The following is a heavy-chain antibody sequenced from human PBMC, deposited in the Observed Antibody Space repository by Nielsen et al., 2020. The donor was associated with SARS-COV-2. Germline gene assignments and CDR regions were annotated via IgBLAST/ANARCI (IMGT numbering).Heavy chain of an antibody. Sequence: GESLKISCAASGFTFSSYWMSWVRQAPGKGLEWVANIKQDGSEKYYVDSVKGRFTISRDNAKNSLYLQMNSLRAEDTAVYYCARLYWGYWYFDLWGRGTPVTVSS. J-gene: IGHJ2*01. CDR3: ARLYWGYWYFDL. D-gene: IGHD2-8*02. CDR2: IKQDGSEK. V-gene: IGHV3-7*01. CDR1: GFTFSSYW.